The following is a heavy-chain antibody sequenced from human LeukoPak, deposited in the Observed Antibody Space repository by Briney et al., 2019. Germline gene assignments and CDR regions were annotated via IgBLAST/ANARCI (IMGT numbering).Heavy chain of an antibody. CDR3: AKRSVLRFLEWSPNWFDP. D-gene: IGHD3-3*01. CDR1: GGSFSGYY. J-gene: IGHJ5*02. Sequence: PSETLSLTCAVYGGSFSGYYWSWIRQPPGKGLEWVSAISGSGGSTYYADSVKGRFTISRDNSKNTLYLQMNSLRAEDTAVYYCAKRSVLRFLEWSPNWFDPWGQGTLVTVSS. V-gene: IGHV3-23*01. CDR2: ISGSGGST.